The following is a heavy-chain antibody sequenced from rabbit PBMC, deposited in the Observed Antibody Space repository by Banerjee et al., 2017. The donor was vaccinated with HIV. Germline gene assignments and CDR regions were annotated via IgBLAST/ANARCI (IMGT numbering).Heavy chain of an antibody. Sequence: QQQLEESGGGLVKPGGTLTLTCKASGFDFSSYYYMCWVRQAPGKGLEWIACIAADSSGTAYYASWAKGRFTISKTSSTTVTLQMTSLTAADTATYFCARVDTEIEIAYAFNLWGPGTLVTVS. CDR1: GFDFSSYYY. D-gene: IGHD6-1*01. CDR3: ARVDTEIEIAYAFNL. J-gene: IGHJ4*01. V-gene: IGHV1S45*01. CDR2: IAADSSGTA.